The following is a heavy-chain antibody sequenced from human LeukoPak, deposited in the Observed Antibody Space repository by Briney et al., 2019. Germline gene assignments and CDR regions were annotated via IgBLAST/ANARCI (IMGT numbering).Heavy chain of an antibody. J-gene: IGHJ4*02. CDR1: GYTFTSYG. D-gene: IGHD3-22*01. CDR2: ISAYNGNT. CDR3: ARGDYYYDSSGQDY. V-gene: IGHV1-18*01. Sequence: ASVKVSCKASGYTFTSYGISWVRQAPGQGLEWMGWISAYNGNTNYAQKLQGRVTMTTDRSTSTAYMELRSLRSDDTAVYYCARGDYYYDSSGQDYWGQGTLVTVSS.